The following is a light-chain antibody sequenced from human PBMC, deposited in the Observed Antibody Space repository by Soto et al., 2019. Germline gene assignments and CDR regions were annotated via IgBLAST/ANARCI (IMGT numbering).Light chain of an antibody. CDR2: DVS. V-gene: IGLV2-11*01. CDR3: CSYAGSYTVL. Sequence: QSALTQPRSVSGSPGQSVTISCTGTSSDVGGYKYVSWYQQHPGKVPNLIIYDVSERPSGVPHRFSGSKSGNTASLSISGLQAEDEADYYCCSYAGSYTVLFGGGTKLTVL. J-gene: IGLJ2*01. CDR1: SSDVGGYKY.